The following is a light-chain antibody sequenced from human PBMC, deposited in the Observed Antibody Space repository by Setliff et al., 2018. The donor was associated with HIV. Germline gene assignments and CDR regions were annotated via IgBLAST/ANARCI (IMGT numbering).Light chain of an antibody. CDR1: SSNLGAGYD. Sequence: QSALTQPPSVSGAPGQRVTISCTGSSSNLGAGYDVHWYQQSPGTAPKLLIYGSNNRPSGVPDRFSGSKSGTSASLAITGLQAEDEGDYFCQSYDNGLGGGNVFGTGTRSPS. J-gene: IGLJ1*01. CDR2: GSN. CDR3: QSYDNGLGGGNV. V-gene: IGLV1-40*01.